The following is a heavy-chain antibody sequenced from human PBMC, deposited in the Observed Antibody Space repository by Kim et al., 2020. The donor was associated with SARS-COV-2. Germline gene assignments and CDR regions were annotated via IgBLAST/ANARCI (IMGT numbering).Heavy chain of an antibody. D-gene: IGHD3-16*02. V-gene: IGHV4-59*13. J-gene: IGHJ4*02. CDR2: IYYSGST. Sequence: SETLSLTCTVSGGSISSYYWSWIRQPPGKGLEWIGYIYYSGSTNYNPSLKSRVTISVDTSKNQFSLKLSSVTAADTAVYYCARGRLRLGELSHPISIFYFDYWGQGTLVTVSS. CDR1: GGSISSYY. CDR3: ARGRLRLGELSHPISIFYFDY.